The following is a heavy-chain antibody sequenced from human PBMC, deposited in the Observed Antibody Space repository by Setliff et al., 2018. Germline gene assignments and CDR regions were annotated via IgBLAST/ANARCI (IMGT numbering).Heavy chain of an antibody. J-gene: IGHJ5*02. CDR2: INHTGST. Sequence: KPSETLSLTCAVYGGSFSGYYWSWIRQPPGEGLEWIGEINHTGSTNYSPSLKSRVTISVDTSKNQFSLKLSSVTAADTAVYYCARGYCNSVGCFFAGWFDPWGQGTLVTVPQ. CDR1: GGSFSGYY. CDR3: ARGYCNSVGCFFAGWFDP. D-gene: IGHD2-2*01. V-gene: IGHV4-34*01.